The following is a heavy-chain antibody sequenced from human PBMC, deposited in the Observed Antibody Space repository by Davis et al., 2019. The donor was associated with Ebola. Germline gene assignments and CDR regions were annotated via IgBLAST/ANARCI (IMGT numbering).Heavy chain of an antibody. D-gene: IGHD2-8*01. CDR3: AGGGMYGFDY. J-gene: IGHJ4*02. CDR2: IYYSGST. Sequence: SETLSLTCTVSGGSISSSSYYWGWIRQPPGKGLEWIESIYYSGSTYYNPSLKSRVTISVDTSKNQFSLKLSSVTAADTAVYYCAGGGMYGFDYWGQGTLVTVSS. CDR1: GGSISSSSYY. V-gene: IGHV4-39*01.